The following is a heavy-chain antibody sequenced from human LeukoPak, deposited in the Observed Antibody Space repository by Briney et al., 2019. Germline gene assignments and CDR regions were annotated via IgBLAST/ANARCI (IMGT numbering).Heavy chain of an antibody. D-gene: IGHD2-21*01. CDR3: AREGSIVPHQDLDC. CDR2: INSRGNDK. V-gene: IGHV3-21*01. J-gene: IGHJ4*02. Sequence: PGRSLRLSCAASGFTFRSYSMNWVRQAPGKGLEWVSSINSRGNDKYYAESVKGRFTISRDNAKNSLYLQMNNLRVEDTAVYYCAREGSIVPHQDLDCWGQGSLVTVSS. CDR1: GFTFRSYS.